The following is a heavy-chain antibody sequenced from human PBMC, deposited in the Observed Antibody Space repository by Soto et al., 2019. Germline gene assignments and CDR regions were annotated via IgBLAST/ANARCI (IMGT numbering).Heavy chain of an antibody. V-gene: IGHV1-46*01. Sequence: GASVKVSCKASGYTFTSYYMHCVRQAPGQGLEWMGIINPSGGSTSYAQKFQGRVTMTRDTSTSTVYMELSSLRSEDTAVYYCARTPLACSSTSCYREAWFGPWGQGTLVTVSS. D-gene: IGHD2-2*01. J-gene: IGHJ5*02. CDR1: GYTFTSYY. CDR3: ARTPLACSSTSCYREAWFGP. CDR2: INPSGGST.